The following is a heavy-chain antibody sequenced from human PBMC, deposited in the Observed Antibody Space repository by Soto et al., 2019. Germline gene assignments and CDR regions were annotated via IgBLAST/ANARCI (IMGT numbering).Heavy chain of an antibody. Sequence: SETLSLTCAVYGGSFSGDYWSWIRQPPGKGLEWIGEINHSGSTNYNPSLKSRVTISVDTSKNQFSLKLSSVTAADTAVYYCATTVGVLQLFSYSGQRSLVIGSS. CDR3: ATTVGVLQLFSY. CDR2: INHSGST. J-gene: IGHJ4*02. CDR1: GGSFSGDY. V-gene: IGHV4-34*01. D-gene: IGHD3-3*01.